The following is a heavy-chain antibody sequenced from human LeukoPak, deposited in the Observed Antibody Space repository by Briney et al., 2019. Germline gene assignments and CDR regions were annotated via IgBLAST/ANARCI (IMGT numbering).Heavy chain of an antibody. V-gene: IGHV1-18*01. Sequence: ASVKVSCKASGYTFTSYAINWVRQAPGQGLEWMGWVGPYHGNTTYAQKFQGRVTMTTDTSTSTAYMELRSLRSDDTAVYYCAREICSSTSCYVDYWGQGTLVTVSS. CDR1: GYTFTSYA. J-gene: IGHJ4*02. D-gene: IGHD2-2*01. CDR3: AREICSSTSCYVDY. CDR2: VGPYHGNT.